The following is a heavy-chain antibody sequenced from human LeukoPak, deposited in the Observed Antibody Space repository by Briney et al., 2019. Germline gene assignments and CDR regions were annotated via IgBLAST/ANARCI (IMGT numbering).Heavy chain of an antibody. CDR1: GFSFTTYW. J-gene: IGHJ4*02. D-gene: IGHD3-22*01. Sequence: GGSLRLSCAATGFSFTTYWMSWVRQAPGKGLEWVANIKEDGSDKYYVDSVKGRFSISRDNAKNSLYLQMSSLRAEDTAVYYCAKGGFVHYDRRAHDYWGQGTLVTVSS. CDR3: AKGGFVHYDRRAHDY. V-gene: IGHV3-7*03. CDR2: IKEDGSDK.